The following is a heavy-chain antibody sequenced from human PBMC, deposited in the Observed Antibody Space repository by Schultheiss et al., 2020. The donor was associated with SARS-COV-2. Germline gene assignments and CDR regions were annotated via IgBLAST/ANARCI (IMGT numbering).Heavy chain of an antibody. D-gene: IGHD3-3*01. CDR2: LSYSGST. Sequence: SETLSLTCTVSGGSIASYYWTWIRQSPGKGLEWIGSLSYSGSTNYNPSLKSRVTISVDTSKNQFSLKLSSVTAADTAVYYCARGYYTLLNDYWGQGTLVTVSS. V-gene: IGHV4-59*12. CDR3: ARGYYTLLNDY. J-gene: IGHJ4*02. CDR1: GGSIASYY.